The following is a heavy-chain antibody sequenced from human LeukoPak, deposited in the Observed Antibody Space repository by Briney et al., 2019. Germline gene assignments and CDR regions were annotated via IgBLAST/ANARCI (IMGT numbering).Heavy chain of an antibody. V-gene: IGHV4-4*07. CDR2: INASGST. D-gene: IGHD6-19*01. CDR1: GGSISSYY. Sequence: SETLSLTCTVSGGSISSYYWSWIRQTAGKGLEWIGRINASGSTRFNPSLKSRVTMSVDTSKNQFSLLLNSVTPEDTAVYYCARGWLGSGLDYWGQGTLVTVSS. CDR3: ARGWLGSGLDY. J-gene: IGHJ4*02.